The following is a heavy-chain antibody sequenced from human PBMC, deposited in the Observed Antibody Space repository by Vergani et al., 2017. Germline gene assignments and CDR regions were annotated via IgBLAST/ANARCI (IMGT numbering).Heavy chain of an antibody. CDR2: IYHSGST. CDR3: ASXTYSSAGQDDAFDI. Sequence: QVQLQESGPGLVKPPGTLCLTCAVSGGSISSSNWWTWVRQPPGKGLECLGQIYHSGSTNYNPSLKSRVTISVDKSKNQFSLKLSSVTAADTAVYYCASXTYSSAGQDDAFDIWGQGTMVTVSS. CDR1: GGSISSSNW. J-gene: IGHJ3*02. D-gene: IGHD6-19*01. V-gene: IGHV4-4*03.